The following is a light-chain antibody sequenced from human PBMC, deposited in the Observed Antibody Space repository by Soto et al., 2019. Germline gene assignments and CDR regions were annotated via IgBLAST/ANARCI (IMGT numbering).Light chain of an antibody. V-gene: IGKV1-27*01. Sequence: DIQMTQSPSSLSASVGERVAITCRASQGISNYLAWYQQKPGNGPKLLIYAASTLRAGVPPRFSGSGSGTDFTLTISSLQPEDVATYYCQQYNSAPFTFGPGTKVEIK. CDR1: QGISNY. CDR2: AAS. CDR3: QQYNSAPFT. J-gene: IGKJ3*01.